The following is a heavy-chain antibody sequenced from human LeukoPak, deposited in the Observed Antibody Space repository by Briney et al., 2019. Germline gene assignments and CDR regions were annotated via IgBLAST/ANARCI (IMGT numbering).Heavy chain of an antibody. CDR3: ARDHSSSWYDY. V-gene: IGHV1-2*04. CDR2: INPNSGGT. J-gene: IGHJ4*02. Sequence: ASVKVSCKAPGYTFTGYYMHWVRQAPGQGLEWMGWINPNSGGTNYAQKFQGWVTMTRDTSISTAYMELSRLRSDDTAVYYCARDHSSSWYDYWGQGTLVTVSS. CDR1: GYTFTGYY. D-gene: IGHD6-13*01.